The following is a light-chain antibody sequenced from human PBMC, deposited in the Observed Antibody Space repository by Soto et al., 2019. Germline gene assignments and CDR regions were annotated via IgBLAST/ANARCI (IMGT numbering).Light chain of an antibody. V-gene: IGLV2-8*01. Sequence: QSALAQPPSASGSPGQSVTISCTGTSSDVSGYTYVSWYQQHPGKAPKLMIYEVSKRPSGVPDRFSGSKSGNTASLTVSGLQAEDEADYYCSSYAGITPYVFGTGTKVTVL. CDR1: SSDVSGYTY. CDR3: SSYAGITPYV. J-gene: IGLJ1*01. CDR2: EVS.